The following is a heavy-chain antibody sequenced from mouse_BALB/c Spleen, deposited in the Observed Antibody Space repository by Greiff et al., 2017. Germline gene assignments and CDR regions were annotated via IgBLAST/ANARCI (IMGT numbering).Heavy chain of an antibody. V-gene: IGHV1-15*01. CDR2: IDPETGGT. CDR3: TGTGTTGYYFDY. D-gene: IGHD4-1*01. CDR1: GYTFTDYE. Sequence: VQLQQSGAELVRPGASVTLSCKASGYTFTDYEMHWVKQTPVHGLEWIGAIDPETGGTAYNQKFKGKATLTADKSSSTAYMELRSLTSEDSAVYYCTGTGTTGYYFDYWGQGTTLTVSS. J-gene: IGHJ2*01.